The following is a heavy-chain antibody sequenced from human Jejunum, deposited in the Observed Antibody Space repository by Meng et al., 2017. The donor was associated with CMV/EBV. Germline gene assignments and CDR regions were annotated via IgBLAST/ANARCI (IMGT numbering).Heavy chain of an antibody. D-gene: IGHD2-21*01. V-gene: IGHV3-23*01. J-gene: IGHJ4*02. Sequence: AVSGFSFGASAMSWVRQAPGKGLEWVAAISGSGHLTHYADSVKGRFIISKDKSKNTLYLQMNTVTAEDTAIYYCAKERIELWYFDYWGQGTLVTVSS. CDR1: GFSFGASA. CDR2: ISGSGHLT. CDR3: AKERIELWYFDY.